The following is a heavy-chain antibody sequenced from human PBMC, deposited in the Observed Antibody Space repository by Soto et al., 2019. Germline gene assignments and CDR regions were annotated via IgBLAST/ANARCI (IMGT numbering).Heavy chain of an antibody. CDR3: ARGSPHIVVVTAILPYYFDY. Sequence: SETLSLTCTVSGGSISSGDYYWSWIRQPPGKGLEWIGYIYYSGSTYYNPSLKSRVTISVDTSKNQFSLKLSSVTAADTAVYYCARGSPHIVVVTAILPYYFDYWGQGTLVTVSS. CDR1: GGSISSGDYY. CDR2: IYYSGST. D-gene: IGHD2-21*02. V-gene: IGHV4-30-4*01. J-gene: IGHJ4*02.